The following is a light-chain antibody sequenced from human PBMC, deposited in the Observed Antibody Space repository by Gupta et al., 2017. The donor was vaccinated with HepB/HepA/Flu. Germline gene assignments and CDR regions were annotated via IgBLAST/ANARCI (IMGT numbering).Light chain of an antibody. Sequence: QSALTQPASVSGSPGQSITISCTGTSSDVGGYKYVSWYQQHPGKAPKLMIYDVSNRPSGVSNRFSGSKSGNTASLTNSGLQAEDEADYYCCSYTSSSTWVFGGGTKLTVL. J-gene: IGLJ3*02. CDR2: DVS. CDR1: SSDVGGYKY. V-gene: IGLV2-14*03. CDR3: CSYTSSSTWV.